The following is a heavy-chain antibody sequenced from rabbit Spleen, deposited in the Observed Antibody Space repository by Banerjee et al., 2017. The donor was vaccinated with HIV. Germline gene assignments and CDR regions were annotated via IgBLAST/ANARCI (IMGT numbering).Heavy chain of an antibody. CDR3: ARDTVSSFSSYGMDL. CDR2: IAGSSSDFT. J-gene: IGHJ6*01. V-gene: IGHV1S40*01. D-gene: IGHD6-1*01. CDR1: GFSFSSSDY. Sequence: QSLEESGGDLVKPGASLTLTCTASGFSFSSSDYMCWVRQAPGKGLEWISCIAGSSSDFTYSATWAKGRFTISKTSSTTVTLQMTSLTVADTATYFCARDTVSSFSSYGMDLWGPGTLVTVS.